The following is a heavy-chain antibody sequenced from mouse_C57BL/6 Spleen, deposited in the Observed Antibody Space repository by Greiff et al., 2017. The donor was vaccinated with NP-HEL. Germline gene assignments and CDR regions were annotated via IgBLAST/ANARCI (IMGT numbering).Heavy chain of an antibody. CDR2: INPSSGYT. J-gene: IGHJ3*01. Sequence: QVHVKQSGAELAKPGASVKLSCKASGYTFTSYWMHWVKQRPGQGLEWIGYINPSSGYTKYNQKFKDKATLTADKSSSTAYMQLSSLTYEDSAVYYCARHYYGSSPLAYWGQGTLVTVSA. V-gene: IGHV1-7*01. D-gene: IGHD1-1*01. CDR1: GYTFTSYW. CDR3: ARHYYGSSPLAY.